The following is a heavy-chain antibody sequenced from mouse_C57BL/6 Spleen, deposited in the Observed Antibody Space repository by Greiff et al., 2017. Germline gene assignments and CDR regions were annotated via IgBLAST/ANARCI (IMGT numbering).Heavy chain of an antibody. J-gene: IGHJ1*03. CDR1: GFNIKNTY. V-gene: IGHV14-3*01. CDR3: ARSLTGTWRYFDV. D-gene: IGHD4-1*01. CDR2: IDPANGNT. Sequence: EVKLVESVAELVRPGASVKLSCAASGFNIKNTYMHWVKQRPEQGLEWIGRIDPANGNTKYAPKFQGKATITADTASNTAYLQLSSLTSEDTAIYYCARSLTGTWRYFDVWGTGTTVTVSS.